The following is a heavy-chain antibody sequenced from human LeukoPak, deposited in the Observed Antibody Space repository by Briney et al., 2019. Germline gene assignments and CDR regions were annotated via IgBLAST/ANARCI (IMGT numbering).Heavy chain of an antibody. V-gene: IGHV4-31*03. CDR3: ARGRAEYVWGSYRPEVNWFDP. CDR1: GGSISSGGYY. Sequence: SETLSLTCTVSGGSISSGGYYWSWIRQHPGKGLEWIGYIYYSGSTYYNPSLKSRVTISVDTSKNQFSLKLSSVTAADTVVYYCARGRAEYVWGSYRPEVNWFDPWGQGTLVTVSS. J-gene: IGHJ5*02. CDR2: IYYSGST. D-gene: IGHD3-16*02.